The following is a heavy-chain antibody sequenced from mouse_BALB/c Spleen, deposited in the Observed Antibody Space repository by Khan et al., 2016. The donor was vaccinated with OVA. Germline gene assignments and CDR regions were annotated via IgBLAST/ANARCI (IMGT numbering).Heavy chain of an antibody. Sequence: EVKLLESGPGLVKPSQSLSLTCTVTGYSITSNYAWNWLRQFPGNKLEWMGYISYSGSTNYNPSLKSRISITRDTSKNKFFLQFNSVTTEDTATYYCERVNYYGYAMDYWGQGTSITVSS. CDR1: GYSITSNYA. J-gene: IGHJ4*01. CDR3: ERVNYYGYAMDY. CDR2: ISYSGST. V-gene: IGHV3-2*02. D-gene: IGHD1-1*01.